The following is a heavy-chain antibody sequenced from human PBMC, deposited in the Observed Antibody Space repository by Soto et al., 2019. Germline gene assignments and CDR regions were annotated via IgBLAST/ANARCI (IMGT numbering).Heavy chain of an antibody. CDR2: IYWDDDK. J-gene: IGHJ4*02. Sequence: QITLKESGPTLVKPTQTLTLTCTFSGFSLSTSGVGVGWIRQPPGKALEWLAVIYWDDDKRSSSSLKSRLTIXRDVSXXQVVLTMTNMDPVDTATYYCAHHPYYGLGTYSFDYWGQGILVTVSS. V-gene: IGHV2-5*02. D-gene: IGHD3-10*01. CDR1: GFSLSTSGVG. CDR3: AHHPYYGLGTYSFDY.